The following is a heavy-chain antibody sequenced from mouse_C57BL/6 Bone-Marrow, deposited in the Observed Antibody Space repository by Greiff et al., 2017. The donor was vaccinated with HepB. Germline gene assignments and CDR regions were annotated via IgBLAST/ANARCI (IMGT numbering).Heavy chain of an antibody. V-gene: IGHV1-15*01. CDR3: HYYGSSYAYFDV. CDR1: GYTFTDYE. D-gene: IGHD1-1*01. J-gene: IGHJ1*03. Sequence: VQRVESGAELVRPGASVTLSCKASGYTFTDYEMHWVKQTPVHGLEWIGAIDPETGGTAYNQKFKGKAILTADKSSSTAYMELRSLTSEDSAVYYCHYYGSSYAYFDVWGTGTTVTVSS. CDR2: IDPETGGT.